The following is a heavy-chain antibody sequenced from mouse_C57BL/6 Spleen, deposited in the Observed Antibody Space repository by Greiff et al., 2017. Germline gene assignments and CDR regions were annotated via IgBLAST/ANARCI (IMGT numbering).Heavy chain of an antibody. J-gene: IGHJ2*01. CDR2: INPNNGGT. CDR1: GYTFTDYY. CDR3: ARSGLGGHSDYFDY. Sequence: EVQLQQSGPELVKPGASVKISCKASGYTFTDYYMNWVKQSHGKSLEWIGDINPNNGGTSYNQKFKGKATLTVDKSSSTAYMELRSLTSEDSAVYYCARSGLGGHSDYFDYWGQGTTLTVSS. D-gene: IGHD3-2*02. V-gene: IGHV1-26*01.